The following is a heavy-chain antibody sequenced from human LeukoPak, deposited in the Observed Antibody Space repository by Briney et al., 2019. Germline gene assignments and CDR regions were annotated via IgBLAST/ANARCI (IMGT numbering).Heavy chain of an antibody. CDR3: ARFIRTREFDY. D-gene: IGHD3-10*01. CDR1: GGSISSSNYY. CDR2: IGYSGTT. J-gene: IGHJ4*02. V-gene: IGHV4-39*07. Sequence: SETLSLTCTVSGGSISSSNYYWGWIRQPPGKGLEWIGNIGYSGTTYYNPSLKSRVTISVDTSKNQFSLRLFSLTAADTAVYYCARFIRTREFDYWGQGTLVTVSS.